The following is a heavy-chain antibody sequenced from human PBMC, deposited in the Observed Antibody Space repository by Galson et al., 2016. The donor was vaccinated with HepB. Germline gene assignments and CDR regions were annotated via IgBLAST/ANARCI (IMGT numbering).Heavy chain of an antibody. V-gene: IGHV5-51*01. Sequence: SGAEVKKPGESLKISCKAFGYTFTNRWIGWVRQMPGKGLEWMGIIYPGDSDTTYSSSFQGQVTISVDKSINTAYLQWSSPKASDTAMYYCAIMGSRGWYQYYYGMDTWGQGTTVTVSS. CDR1: GYTFTNRW. J-gene: IGHJ6*02. D-gene: IGHD6-19*01. CDR2: IYPGDSDT. CDR3: AIMGSRGWYQYYYGMDT.